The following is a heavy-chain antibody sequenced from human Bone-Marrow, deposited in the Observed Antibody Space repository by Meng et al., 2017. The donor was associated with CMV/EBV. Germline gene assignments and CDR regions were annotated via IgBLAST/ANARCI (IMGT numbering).Heavy chain of an antibody. D-gene: IGHD5-12*01. Sequence: GESLKISCAASGFTVSSNYMSWVRQAPGKGLEWVSVIYSGGSTYYADSVKGRFTISRDNSKNTLYLQMNSLRAEDTAVYYCASTTVLYSGYEGAANANWGQGPLVPVSS. CDR1: GFTVSSNY. V-gene: IGHV3-66*02. J-gene: IGHJ4*02. CDR3: ASTTVLYSGYEGAANAN. CDR2: IYSGGST.